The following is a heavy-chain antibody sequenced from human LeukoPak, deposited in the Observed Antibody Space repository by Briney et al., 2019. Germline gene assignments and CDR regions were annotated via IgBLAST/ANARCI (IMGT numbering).Heavy chain of an antibody. CDR1: GFTFSTYA. CDR3: AKFDTDRSYAFDI. J-gene: IGHJ3*02. V-gene: IGHV3-30-3*02. Sequence: PGGSLRLSCAASGFTFSTYAMHWVRQAPGKGLEWVAVIPYDGSNKYYADSVKGRFTISRDNSKNTLYLQMNSLRAEDTAVYYCAKFDTDRSYAFDIWGQGTMVTVSS. D-gene: IGHD1-14*01. CDR2: IPYDGSNK.